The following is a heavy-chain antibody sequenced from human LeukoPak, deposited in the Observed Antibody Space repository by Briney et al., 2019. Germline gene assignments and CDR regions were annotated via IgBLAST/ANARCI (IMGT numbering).Heavy chain of an antibody. Sequence: GGSLRLSCAASGFVFSDYSFNWVRQAPGKGLEWVASINTVSSYIYYADSVKGRFTISRDNAKNSLYLQMNSLRAEDTVVYYCARHYWYMDVWGKGTTVTVSS. CDR2: INTVSSYI. J-gene: IGHJ6*03. CDR1: GFVFSDYS. V-gene: IGHV3-21*01. CDR3: ARHYWYMDV.